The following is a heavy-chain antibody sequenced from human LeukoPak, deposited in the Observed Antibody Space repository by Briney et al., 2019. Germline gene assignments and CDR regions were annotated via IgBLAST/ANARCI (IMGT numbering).Heavy chain of an antibody. Sequence: GGSLRLSCAASGFTFNTYSMTWVRQAPGKGLEWVSSTSGDSNYKYYADSVRGRFTISRDNAKNSLYLQMNSLGAEDAAVYYCAKEMSAAVDSWGQGTLVTVSS. J-gene: IGHJ4*02. D-gene: IGHD6-25*01. V-gene: IGHV3-21*06. CDR2: TSGDSNYK. CDR3: AKEMSAAVDS. CDR1: GFTFNTYS.